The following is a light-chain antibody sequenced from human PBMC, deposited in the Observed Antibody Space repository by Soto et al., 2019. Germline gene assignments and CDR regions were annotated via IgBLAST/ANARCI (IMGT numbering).Light chain of an antibody. V-gene: IGKV3-20*01. J-gene: IGKJ4*01. CDR1: QSVSSNY. Sequence: EIVLTQSPGTLSLSPGESATLSCRASQSVSSNYLAWYQHRRGQAPRLLIYGASSRATGIPDRFSGSGSGTDFTLTIARLAPEDFAVYYCQQYGSSPHFGGGTKVEI. CDR2: GAS. CDR3: QQYGSSPH.